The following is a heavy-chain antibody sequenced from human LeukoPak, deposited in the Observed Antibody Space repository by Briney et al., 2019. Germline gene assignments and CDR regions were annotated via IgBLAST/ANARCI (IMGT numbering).Heavy chain of an antibody. CDR2: INPNSGGT. J-gene: IGHJ4*02. D-gene: IGHD3-10*01. CDR3: ARGEGGYYMYYFDY. CDR1: GYTFTGYY. V-gene: IGHV1-2*02. Sequence: ASVKVSCKASGYTFTGYYMHWVRQAPGQGLEWMGWINPNSGGTNYAQKFQGRVTMTRDTSISTAYMELSRLRSDDTAVYYCARGEGGYYMYYFDYWGQGTLVTVSS.